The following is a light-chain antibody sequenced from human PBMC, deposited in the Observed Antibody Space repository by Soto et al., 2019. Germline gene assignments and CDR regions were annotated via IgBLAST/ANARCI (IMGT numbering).Light chain of an antibody. CDR2: DVS. V-gene: IGLV2-14*01. Sequence: QSALTQPASVSGSPGQSITISCTGTSSDVGGYNYVSWYQQHPGKAPKLMIYDVSNRPSGVSNRFSRSKSGNTASLTISGLQAEDEADYYCSSYTTSSIPYVFGTGTKITVL. CDR3: SSYTTSSIPYV. J-gene: IGLJ1*01. CDR1: SSDVGGYNY.